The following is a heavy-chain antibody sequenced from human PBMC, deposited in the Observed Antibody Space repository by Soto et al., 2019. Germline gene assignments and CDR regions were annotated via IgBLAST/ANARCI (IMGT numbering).Heavy chain of an antibody. D-gene: IGHD3-10*01. CDR2: LDGSGSHT. CDR3: MKARDSSNRGYFDY. Sequence: EVQLLESGGGLVQPGGSLRLSCAASGFTFSSDAMSWVRQAPGRGLEWVSSLDGSGSHTFHADSVKGRFTISRDNSKNMVYLQMNSLRAKDTAVYYCMKARDSSNRGYFDYWGQRTVVTVSS. J-gene: IGHJ4*02. V-gene: IGHV3-23*01. CDR1: GFTFSSDA.